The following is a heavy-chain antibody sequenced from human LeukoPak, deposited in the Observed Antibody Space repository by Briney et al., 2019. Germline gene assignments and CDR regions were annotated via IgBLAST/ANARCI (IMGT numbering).Heavy chain of an antibody. CDR1: GFTFSSYS. Sequence: GGSLRLSCAASGFTFSSYSMNWVRQAPGKGLEWVSSISTSSSYIYYADSVRGRFTISRDNAKNSLYLQMNSLRAEDTAVYYCAKTTDNYYYYYMDVWGKGTTVTVSS. V-gene: IGHV3-21*01. CDR3: AKTTDNYYYYYMDV. J-gene: IGHJ6*03. CDR2: ISTSSSYI. D-gene: IGHD4-17*01.